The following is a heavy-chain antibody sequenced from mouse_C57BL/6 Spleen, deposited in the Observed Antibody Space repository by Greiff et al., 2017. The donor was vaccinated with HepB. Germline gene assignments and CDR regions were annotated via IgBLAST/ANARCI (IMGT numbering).Heavy chain of an antibody. D-gene: IGHD4-1*01. CDR2: INPNNGGT. J-gene: IGHJ3*01. CDR3: ALNWDVGFAY. V-gene: IGHV1-26*01. Sequence: EVQLQQSGPELVKPGASVKISCKASGYTFTDYYMNWVKQSHGKSLEWIGDINPNNGGTSYNQKFKGKATLTVDKSSSTAYMELRSLTSEDSAVYYCALNWDVGFAYWGQGTLVTVSA. CDR1: GYTFTDYY.